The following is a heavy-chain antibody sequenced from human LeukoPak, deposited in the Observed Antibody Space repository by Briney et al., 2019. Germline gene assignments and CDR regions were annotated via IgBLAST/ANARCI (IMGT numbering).Heavy chain of an antibody. CDR3: ASGEHYYDSSGTLF. CDR1: GFTFSSYS. Sequence: GGSLRLSCAASGFTFSSYSMNWVRQVPGKGLEWVSSTSSSSSYIYYADPVKGRFTISRDNAKNSLYLQMNSLRAEDTAVYYCASGEHYYDSSGTLFWGQGTLATVSS. CDR2: TSSSSSYI. V-gene: IGHV3-21*01. J-gene: IGHJ4*02. D-gene: IGHD3-22*01.